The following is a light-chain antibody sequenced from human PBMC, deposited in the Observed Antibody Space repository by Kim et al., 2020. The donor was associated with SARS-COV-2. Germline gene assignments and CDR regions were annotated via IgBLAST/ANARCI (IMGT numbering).Light chain of an antibody. CDR3: QAWDSSTASYV. J-gene: IGLJ1*01. CDR1: KLGDKY. V-gene: IGLV3-1*01. CDR2: QNS. Sequence: SYELTQPPSVSVSPGQTASITCSGDKLGDKYACWYQQKPGQSPVLVIYQNSKRPSGIPERFSGSSSGNTATLTISGTQAMDEADYYCQAWDSSTASYVFG.